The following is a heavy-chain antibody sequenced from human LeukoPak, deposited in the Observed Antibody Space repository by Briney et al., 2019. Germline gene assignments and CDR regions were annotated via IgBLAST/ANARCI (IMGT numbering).Heavy chain of an antibody. V-gene: IGHV4-59*01. D-gene: IGHD2-8*01. J-gene: IGHJ4*02. Sequence: PSETLSLTCTVSGGSISGYYWSRIRQPPGKRLEWIGYIYNNRVTNYNPSLKSRVFMSLDTSKNQVSLRLTSVTTADTAVYYCARTLNGVDYWGQGTLVTVSS. CDR1: GGSISGYY. CDR3: ARTLNGVDY. CDR2: IYNNRVT.